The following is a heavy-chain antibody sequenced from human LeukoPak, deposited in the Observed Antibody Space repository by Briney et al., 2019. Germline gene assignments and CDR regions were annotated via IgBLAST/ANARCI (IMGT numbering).Heavy chain of an antibody. CDR1: GFTFSSYD. CDR3: ARGATVNSFDY. V-gene: IGHV3-13*01. Sequence: PGGSLRLSCAASGFTFSSYDMHWVRQATGKGLEWVSAIGTAGDTYYPGSVKGRFTIYRENAKNSLYLQMNSLRAEDTAVYYCARGATVNSFDYWGQGTLVTVSS. D-gene: IGHD3-10*01. J-gene: IGHJ4*02. CDR2: IGTAGDT.